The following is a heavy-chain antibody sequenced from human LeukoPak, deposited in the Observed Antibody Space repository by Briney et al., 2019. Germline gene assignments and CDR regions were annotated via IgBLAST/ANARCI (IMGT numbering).Heavy chain of an antibody. Sequence: GESLGISCQGFGYPFTTSWIGWVRQLPGKGLEWTAIIYAGNSDAKYSPSFQGQVSISTDRSTSTAYLHWSSLKASDTAIYYCAIINHPDGRVYWGQGTLVTVSS. J-gene: IGHJ4*02. V-gene: IGHV5-51*01. CDR2: IYAGNSDA. D-gene: IGHD5-24*01. CDR3: AIINHPDGRVY. CDR1: GYPFTTSW.